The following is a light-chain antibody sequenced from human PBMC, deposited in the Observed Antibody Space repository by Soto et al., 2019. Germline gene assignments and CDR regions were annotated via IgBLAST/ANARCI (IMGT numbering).Light chain of an antibody. CDR2: QDS. V-gene: IGLV3-1*01. J-gene: IGLJ2*01. Sequence: SYELTQPPSVSVSPGQTASITCSGHKLGDKYACWYQQKPGQSPVLVIYQDSKRPSGIPERFSGSNSGNTATLTISGTQAMDEADYYCQAWDSSTAVFGGGTQLTVL. CDR3: QAWDSSTAV. CDR1: KLGDKY.